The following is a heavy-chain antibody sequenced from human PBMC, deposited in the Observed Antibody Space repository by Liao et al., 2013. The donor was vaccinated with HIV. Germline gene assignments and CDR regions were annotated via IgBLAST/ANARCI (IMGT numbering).Heavy chain of an antibody. CDR3: AGQTGYCSSTNCYNSWFDP. CDR1: GGSISSGSYY. Sequence: QVQLQESGPGLVKPSQTLSLTCSVSGGSISSGSYYWSWIRQPAGKGLEWIGRIYTSGSTNCNPSLKSRVTISVDTSKNQFSLKLSSVTAADTAVYYCAGQTGYCSSTNCYNSWFDPWGQGTLVTVSS. D-gene: IGHD2-2*02. CDR2: IYTSGST. J-gene: IGHJ5*02. V-gene: IGHV4-61*02.